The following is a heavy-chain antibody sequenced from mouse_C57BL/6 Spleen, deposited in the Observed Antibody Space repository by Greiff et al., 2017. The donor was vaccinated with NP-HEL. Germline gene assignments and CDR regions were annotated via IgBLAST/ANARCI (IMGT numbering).Heavy chain of an antibody. CDR1: GYTFTDYY. D-gene: IGHD2-4*01. Sequence: EVQLQQSGPVLVKPGASVKMSCKASGYTFTDYYMNWVKQSHGKSLEWIGVINPYNGGTSYNQKFKGKATLTVDKSSSTAYMELNSLTSEDSAVDYCARRYDYDGPMDYWGQGTSVTVSS. CDR3: ARRYDYDGPMDY. J-gene: IGHJ4*01. CDR2: INPYNGGT. V-gene: IGHV1-19*01.